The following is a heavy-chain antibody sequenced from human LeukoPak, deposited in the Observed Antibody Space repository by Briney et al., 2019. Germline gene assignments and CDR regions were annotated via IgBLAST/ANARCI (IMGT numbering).Heavy chain of an antibody. J-gene: IGHJ4*02. V-gene: IGHV3-11*01. Sequence: LSLTCTVSGGSISSYYWSWIRQAPGKGLEWVSYISSSGSTIYYADSVKGRFTISRDNAKNSLYLQMNSPRAEDTAVYYCARGQKWELHYYFDYWGQGTLVTVSS. CDR3: ARGQKWELHYYFDY. D-gene: IGHD1-26*01. CDR1: GGSISSYY. CDR2: ISSSGSTI.